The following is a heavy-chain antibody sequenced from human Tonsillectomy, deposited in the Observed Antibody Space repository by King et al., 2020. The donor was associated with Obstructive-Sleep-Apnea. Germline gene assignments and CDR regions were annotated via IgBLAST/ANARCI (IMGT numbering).Heavy chain of an antibody. CDR3: ARDLGREGNMDV. Sequence: VQLQESGPGLLKSSETLSLTGTVSDGFISGFYWIWIRQPPGKGLEWMVLISYSGISNYNPSLRGRVAISIDTSKNHFSMRLHSLTAPHTSVYYCARDLGREGNMDVWGNGTTLIVSS. J-gene: IGHJ6*04. V-gene: IGHV4-59*01. CDR1: DGFISGFY. CDR2: ISYSGIS. D-gene: IGHD1-26*01.